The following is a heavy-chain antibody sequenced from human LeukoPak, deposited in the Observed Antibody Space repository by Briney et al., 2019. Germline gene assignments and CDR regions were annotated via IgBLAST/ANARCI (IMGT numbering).Heavy chain of an antibody. CDR1: GGSISSYS. Sequence: PSETLSLTCTVSGGSISSYSWSWIRQPAGKGLEWIGRIYTSGSTNYNPSLKSRVTISVDTSKNQFSLKLSSVTAADTAVYYCARRVVPAAMTYFQHWGQGTLVTVSS. J-gene: IGHJ1*01. CDR3: ARRVVPAAMTYFQH. D-gene: IGHD2-2*01. V-gene: IGHV4-4*07. CDR2: IYTSGST.